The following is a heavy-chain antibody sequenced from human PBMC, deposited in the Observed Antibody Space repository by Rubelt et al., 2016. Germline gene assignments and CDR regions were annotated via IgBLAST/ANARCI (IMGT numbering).Heavy chain of an antibody. V-gene: IGHV3-7*04. D-gene: IGHD3-3*01. CDR3: ARGVSRFLERVRGYMDG. CDR2: INQDGGER. CDR1: GFLFSSHW. Sequence: ASGFLFSSHWMSWVRQAPGKGLEWVANINQDGGERYYVDSVKGRFTISRDNAKSTLYLQMNSLTAEDTAVYHCARGVSRFLERVRGYMDGWGKGTTVTVSS. J-gene: IGHJ6*03.